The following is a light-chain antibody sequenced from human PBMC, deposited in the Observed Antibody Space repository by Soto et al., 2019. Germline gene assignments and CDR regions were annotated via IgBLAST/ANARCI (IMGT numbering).Light chain of an antibody. J-gene: IGKJ5*01. Sequence: DTPITQSPSTLSASVGDRVTITCRASQSISDWLAWFQLKPGKAPKLLIYAASSLQSGVPSRFSGSGSGTDFTLTISSLQPEDFATYYCQQSYSTPPITFGQGTRLEIK. CDR2: AAS. CDR3: QQSYSTPPIT. V-gene: IGKV1-39*01. CDR1: QSISDW.